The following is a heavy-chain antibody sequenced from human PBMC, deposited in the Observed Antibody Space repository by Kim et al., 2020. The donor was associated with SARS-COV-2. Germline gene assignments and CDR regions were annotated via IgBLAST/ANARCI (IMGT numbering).Heavy chain of an antibody. CDR3: AGVPDSGYDHVDY. V-gene: IGHV4-31*03. D-gene: IGHD5-12*01. CDR1: GGSISSGGYY. CDR2: IYYSGST. Sequence: SETLSLTCTVSGGSISSGGYYWSWIRQHPGKGLEWIGYIYYSGSTYYNPSLKSRVTISVDTSKNQFSLKLSSVTAADTAVYYCAGVPDSGYDHVDYWGQGTLVTVSS. J-gene: IGHJ4*02.